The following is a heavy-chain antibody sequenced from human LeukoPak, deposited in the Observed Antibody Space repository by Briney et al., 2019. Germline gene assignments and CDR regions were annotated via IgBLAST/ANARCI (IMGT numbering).Heavy chain of an antibody. V-gene: IGHV1-2*02. CDR3: ARSVYCSSTSGYGDFDY. CDR1: GYTFTGYY. J-gene: IGHJ4*02. D-gene: IGHD2-2*01. Sequence: GASVKVSCKASGYTFTGYYMHWVRQAPGQGLEWMGWINPNSWGTNYAQKFQGRVTMTRDTSISTAYMELSRLGSDDTAVYYCARSVYCSSTSGYGDFDYWGQGTLVTVSS. CDR2: INPNSWGT.